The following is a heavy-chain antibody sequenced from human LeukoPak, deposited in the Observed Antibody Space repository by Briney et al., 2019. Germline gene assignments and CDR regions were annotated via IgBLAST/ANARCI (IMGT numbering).Heavy chain of an antibody. D-gene: IGHD6-13*01. CDR1: GFTFNSYG. J-gene: IGHJ5*02. V-gene: IGHV1-2*02. CDR3: VRLVRRAAAHAGNWFDP. CDR2: INPNTGGT. Sequence: GGSLRLSCAASGFTFNSYGMHWVRQAPGQGLEWMGWINPNTGGTDYIQKFQGRVTMTRDTSISTAYMELNSLKSDDTAVYYCVRLVRRAAAHAGNWFDPWGQGTLVTVSS.